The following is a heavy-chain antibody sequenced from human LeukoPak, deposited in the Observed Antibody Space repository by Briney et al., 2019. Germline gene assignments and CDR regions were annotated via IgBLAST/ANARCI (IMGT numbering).Heavy chain of an antibody. J-gene: IGHJ3*02. CDR1: GFTFSSYG. CDR2: ISYDGSNK. D-gene: IGHD3-10*01. Sequence: GGSLRLSCAASGFTFSSYGMHWVRRAPGKGLEWVAVISYDGSNKYYADSVKGRFTISRDNSKNTLYLQMNSLRAEDTAVYYCARGRSVGKRPPADAFDIWGQGTMVTVSS. CDR3: ARGRSVGKRPPADAFDI. V-gene: IGHV3-30*03.